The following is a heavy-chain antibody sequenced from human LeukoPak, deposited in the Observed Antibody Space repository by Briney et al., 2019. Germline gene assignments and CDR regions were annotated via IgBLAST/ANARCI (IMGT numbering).Heavy chain of an antibody. D-gene: IGHD1-26*01. V-gene: IGHV1-46*01. CDR2: ISPSGDTT. CDR1: GTIYY. Sequence: ASVKVSCKSSGTIYYVHWVRQAPGQGLEWMGIISPSGDTTSYARRFQGRVTMTRDTSTSTVYMELSSLRSDDTAVYYCASRLQSGSPWYFDFWGQGTLVTVSS. CDR3: ASRLQSGSPWYFDF. J-gene: IGHJ4*02.